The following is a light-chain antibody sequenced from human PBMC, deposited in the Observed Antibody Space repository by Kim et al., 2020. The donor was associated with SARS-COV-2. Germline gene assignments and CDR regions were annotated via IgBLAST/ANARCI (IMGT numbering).Light chain of an antibody. CDR3: LQHRTYPIT. V-gene: IGKV1-17*02. CDR1: QDIRND. Sequence: DIQMNQSPTSLSASVGDRVTITCRASQDIRNDLGWYQQNPGRAPKRLIYGASSLQSGVPSRFSGSGSGTEFTLTISNVQPEDFATYFCLQHRTYPITFGQGTRLEIK. CDR2: GAS. J-gene: IGKJ5*01.